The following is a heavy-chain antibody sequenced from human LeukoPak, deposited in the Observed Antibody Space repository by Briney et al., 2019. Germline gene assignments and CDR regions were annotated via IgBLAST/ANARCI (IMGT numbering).Heavy chain of an antibody. V-gene: IGHV3-21*01. J-gene: IGHJ4*02. Sequence: GGSLRLSCAASGFIFKTYRMNWVRQAPGKGLEWVSSISSVNNYIYYADSVKGRFTVSRDNAKNSLYLQMKSLRAEDTAIYYCARGLHSRLYDSSGYYPYWGQGTLVTVSS. CDR1: GFIFKTYR. CDR2: ISSVNNYI. D-gene: IGHD3-22*01. CDR3: ARGLHSRLYDSSGYYPY.